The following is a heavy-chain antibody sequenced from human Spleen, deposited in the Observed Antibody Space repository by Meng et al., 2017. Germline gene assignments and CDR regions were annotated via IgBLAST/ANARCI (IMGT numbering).Heavy chain of an antibody. CDR2: IYYSGST. J-gene: IGHJ4*01. CDR1: GVSISTPKW. CDR3: ARVDSSGYFLDY. V-gene: IGHV4-4*02. D-gene: IGHD3-22*01. Sequence: QVQLQDSGPRLVKPSGTLSLTCGVSGVSISTPKWWSCVRQPPGKGLEWIAYIYYSGSTYYNPSLKSRVILSVDTSKNQFSLKLSSVTAADTAVYYCARVDSSGYFLDYWGQGTLVTVSS.